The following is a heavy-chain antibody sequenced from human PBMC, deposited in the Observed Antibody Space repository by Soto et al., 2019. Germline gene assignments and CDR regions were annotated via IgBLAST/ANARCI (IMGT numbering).Heavy chain of an antibody. V-gene: IGHV4-30-4*01. D-gene: IGHD3-10*01. J-gene: IGHJ5*02. CDR1: GGSISRGDYY. Sequence: SETLSLTCTVSGGSISRGDYYWSWIRQPPGKGLEWFGYIYYSGSTYYNPSLKSRVTISVDTSKNQFSLKLSSVTAADTAVYYCAREYGSGSYTNWFDPWGQGTLVTVSS. CDR2: IYYSGST. CDR3: AREYGSGSYTNWFDP.